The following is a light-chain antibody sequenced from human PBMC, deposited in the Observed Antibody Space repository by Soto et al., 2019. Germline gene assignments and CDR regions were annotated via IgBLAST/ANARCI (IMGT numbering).Light chain of an antibody. CDR2: DAY. CDR3: QQRHMWPIT. CDR1: QSFRGL. J-gene: IGKJ5*01. Sequence: EVVLTQSPVTLSLSPGERATLSFRASQSFRGLLAWYQQKPGQAPRLLIYDAYNRATGIPPRFSGSGSGTGFTLTISSLEPEDSAVYYCQQRHMWPITFGQGTRLEIK. V-gene: IGKV3-11*01.